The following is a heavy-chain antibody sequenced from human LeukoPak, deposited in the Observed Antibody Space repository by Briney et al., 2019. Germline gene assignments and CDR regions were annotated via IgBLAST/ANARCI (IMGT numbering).Heavy chain of an antibody. CDR3: ARGVVVVVAATLFWFDP. J-gene: IGHJ5*02. CDR2: INHSGST. Sequence: SETLSLTCAVYGGSFSGYYWSWIRQPPGKGLEWIGEINHSGSTNYNPSLKSRVTISVDTSKNQFSLKLSSVTAADTAVYYCARGVVVVVAATLFWFDPWGQGTLVTASS. V-gene: IGHV4-34*01. CDR1: GGSFSGYY. D-gene: IGHD2-15*01.